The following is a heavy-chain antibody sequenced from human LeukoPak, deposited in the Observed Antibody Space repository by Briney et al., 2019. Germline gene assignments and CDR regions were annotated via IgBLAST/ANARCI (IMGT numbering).Heavy chain of an antibody. J-gene: IGHJ5*02. CDR1: GFTVSSNY. D-gene: IGHD2-2*01. V-gene: IGHV3-53*01. CDR2: IYSGGST. Sequence: GGSLRLSCAASGFTVSSNYMSWVRQAPGKGLEWVSVIYSGGSTYYADSVKGRFTISRDNSKNTLYLQMNSLRAEDTAVYYCAKGRTTSIRNNWFDPWGQGTLVTVSS. CDR3: AKGRTTSIRNNWFDP.